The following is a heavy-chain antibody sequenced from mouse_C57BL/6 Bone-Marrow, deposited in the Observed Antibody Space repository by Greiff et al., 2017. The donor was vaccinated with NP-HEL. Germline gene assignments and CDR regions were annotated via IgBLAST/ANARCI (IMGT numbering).Heavy chain of an antibody. D-gene: IGHD1-1*01. CDR3: ARDYYGSSYIDY. V-gene: IGHV1-9*01. CDR2: IFPGSGNT. J-gene: IGHJ2*01. CDR1: GYTFTGNW. Sequence: VQLQQSGAELMKPGASVKLSCKATGYTFTGNWIEWVKQRPGHGLEWIGAIFPGSGNTYYNERFKGKATFTADTSSNTAYMQLSSLTTEDSAIYYCARDYYGSSYIDYWGQGTTLTVSS.